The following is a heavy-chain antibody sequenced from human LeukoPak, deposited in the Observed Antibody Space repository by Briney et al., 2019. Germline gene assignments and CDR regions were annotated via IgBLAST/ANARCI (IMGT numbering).Heavy chain of an antibody. J-gene: IGHJ4*02. CDR1: GGSFSGYY. D-gene: IGHD6-19*01. V-gene: IGHV4-34*01. CDR3: ARERSAVKEFDY. Sequence: PSETLSLTCAVYGGSFSGYYWSWIRQPPGKGLEWIGEINHSGSTNYNPSLKSRVTMSVDTSKNQFSLKLSSVTAADTAVYYCARERSAVKEFDYWGQGTLVSVS. CDR2: INHSGST.